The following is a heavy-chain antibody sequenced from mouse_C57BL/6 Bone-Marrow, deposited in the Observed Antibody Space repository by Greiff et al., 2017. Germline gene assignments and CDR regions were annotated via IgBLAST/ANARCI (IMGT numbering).Heavy chain of an antibody. CDR3: ARRDYDYDEFAY. Sequence: QVQLQQPGAELVKPGASVKLSCKASGYTFTSYWMHWVKQRPGQGLEWIGMIHPNSGSTNYNEKFKSKATLTVDKSSSTAYMQLSSLTSEDSAVYYCARRDYDYDEFAYWGQGTLVTVSA. J-gene: IGHJ3*01. D-gene: IGHD2-4*01. V-gene: IGHV1-64*01. CDR1: GYTFTSYW. CDR2: IHPNSGST.